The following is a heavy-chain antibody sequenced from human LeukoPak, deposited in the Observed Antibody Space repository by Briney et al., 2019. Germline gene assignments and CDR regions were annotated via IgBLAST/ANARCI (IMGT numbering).Heavy chain of an antibody. D-gene: IGHD6-13*01. J-gene: IGHJ4*02. CDR3: ARDRVAAAGTDVDY. Sequence: SVKVSCKASGGTFSSYAISWVRQAPGQGLEWMGGIIPIFGTANYAQKFQGRVTITTDESTSTAYMELSSLRSEDTAVYYCARDRVAAAGTDVDYWGQGTLVTVSS. V-gene: IGHV1-69*05. CDR1: GGTFSSYA. CDR2: IIPIFGTA.